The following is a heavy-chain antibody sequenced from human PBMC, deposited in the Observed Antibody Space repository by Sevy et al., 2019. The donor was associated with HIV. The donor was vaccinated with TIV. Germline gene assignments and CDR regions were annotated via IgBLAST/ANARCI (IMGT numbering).Heavy chain of an antibody. Sequence: GGSLRLSCAASGFTFSTYWMNWVRQAPVKGLEWVSSLSGRSSYIHYADSVRGRFTISRDNAKNSLCLQMNSLRADDTAVYFCARDGGCSSTSCLLYFDSWGQGALVTVSS. D-gene: IGHD2-2*01. CDR1: GFTFSTYW. V-gene: IGHV3-21*06. J-gene: IGHJ4*02. CDR3: ARDGGCSSTSCLLYFDS. CDR2: LSGRSSYI.